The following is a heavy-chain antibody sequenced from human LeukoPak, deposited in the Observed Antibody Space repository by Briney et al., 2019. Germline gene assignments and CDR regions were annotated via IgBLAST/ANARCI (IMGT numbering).Heavy chain of an antibody. CDR3: ASGRQLGY. CDR2: IKEDGSEK. V-gene: IGHV3-7*01. CDR1: GFTFSKYW. J-gene: IGHJ4*02. Sequence: QPGGSLSLSCAASGFTFSKYWMSWVRQAPGKGLEWVANIKEDGSEKYYVDSMKGRFTISRDNARNSLYLQMNSLRAEDTAVYYCASGRQLGYWGQGTLVTVSS. D-gene: IGHD6-13*01.